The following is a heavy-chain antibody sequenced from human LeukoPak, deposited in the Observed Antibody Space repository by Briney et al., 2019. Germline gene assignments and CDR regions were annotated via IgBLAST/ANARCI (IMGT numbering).Heavy chain of an antibody. CDR1: GGTFSSYA. CDR2: IIPIFGTA. Sequence: GASVKVSCKASGGTFSSYAISWVRQAPGQGLEWMGGIIPIFGTANYAQKFQGRVTITADESTSTAYMELSSLRSEDTAVYYCARVVVITGSLDAFDIWGQGTMVTVSS. V-gene: IGHV1-69*13. J-gene: IGHJ3*02. D-gene: IGHD3-22*01. CDR3: ARVVVITGSLDAFDI.